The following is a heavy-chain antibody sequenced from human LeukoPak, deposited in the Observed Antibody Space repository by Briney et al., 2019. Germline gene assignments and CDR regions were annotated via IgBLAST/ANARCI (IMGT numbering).Heavy chain of an antibody. Sequence: ASVKVSCKVSGYTFTGYYLHWLRQAPGQGLEWMGWISAYNGNTNYAQELQGRVTMTTDTSTSTAYMELRSLRSDDTAVYYCARESITIFGVVIIPYYYYGMDVWGQGTTVTVSS. CDR1: GYTFTGYY. CDR3: ARESITIFGVVIIPYYYYGMDV. D-gene: IGHD3-3*01. CDR2: ISAYNGNT. V-gene: IGHV1-18*04. J-gene: IGHJ6*02.